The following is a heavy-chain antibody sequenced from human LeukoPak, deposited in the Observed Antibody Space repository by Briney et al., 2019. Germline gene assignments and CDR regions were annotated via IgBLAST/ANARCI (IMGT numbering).Heavy chain of an antibody. J-gene: IGHJ6*02. CDR2: ISGSGKTR. D-gene: IGHD2-21*02. V-gene: IGHV3-48*03. CDR1: GFTFSSYE. CDR3: ARAPPYCGGDCRSYYYYGMDV. Sequence: PGGSLRLSCAASGFTFSSYEMNWVRQAPGKGLEWVSYISGSGKTRYYADSVKGRFTISRDNAKNSLYLQMNSLRADDTAVYYCARAPPYCGGDCRSYYYYGMDVWGQGTTVTVSS.